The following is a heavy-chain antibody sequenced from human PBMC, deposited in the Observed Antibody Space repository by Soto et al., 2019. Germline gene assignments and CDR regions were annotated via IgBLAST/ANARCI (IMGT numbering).Heavy chain of an antibody. D-gene: IGHD2-21*01. CDR3: ARVGPRVAYYYYYGMDV. CDR2: INSDGSST. Sequence: GGSLRLSCAASGFTFSSYWMHWVRQAPGKGLVWVSRINSDGSSTSYADSVKGRFTISRDNAKNTLYLQMNSLRAEDTAAYYCARVGPRVAYYYYYGMDVWGQGTTVTVSS. CDR1: GFTFSSYW. J-gene: IGHJ6*02. V-gene: IGHV3-74*01.